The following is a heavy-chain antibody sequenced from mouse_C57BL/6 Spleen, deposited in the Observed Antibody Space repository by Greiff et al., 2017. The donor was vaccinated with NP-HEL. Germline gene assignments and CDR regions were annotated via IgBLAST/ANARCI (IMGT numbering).Heavy chain of an antibody. CDR3: ARGANYYGSSYWYFDV. CDR1: GYTFTSYG. D-gene: IGHD1-1*01. J-gene: IGHJ1*03. V-gene: IGHV1-81*01. CDR2: SYPRSGNT. Sequence: VQLQQSGAELARPGASVKLSCKASGYTFTSYGISWVKQRTGQGLEWIGESYPRSGNTYYNEKFKGKATLAADKSSSTAYMELRSLTSEDSAVYFCARGANYYGSSYWYFDVWGTGTTVTVSS.